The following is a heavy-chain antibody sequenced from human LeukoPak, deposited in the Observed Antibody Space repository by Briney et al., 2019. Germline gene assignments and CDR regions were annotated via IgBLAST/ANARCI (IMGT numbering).Heavy chain of an antibody. V-gene: IGHV1-2*02. Sequence: GASVKVSCKASGYTFTGYYMHWVRQAPGQGLEWMGWINPNSGGTNYAQKFQGRVTMTRDTSISTAYMELSRLRSDDTAVYYCARASVVVVAATDYWGQGTLVTVSS. CDR1: GYTFTGYY. CDR2: INPNSGGT. CDR3: ARASVVVVAATDY. D-gene: IGHD2-15*01. J-gene: IGHJ4*02.